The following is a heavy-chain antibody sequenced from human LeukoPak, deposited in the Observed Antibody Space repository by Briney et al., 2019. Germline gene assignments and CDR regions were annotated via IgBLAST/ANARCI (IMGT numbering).Heavy chain of an antibody. CDR2: IYPGDSDT. J-gene: IGHJ4*02. CDR1: GYSFTDYW. Sequence: GESLKISCKGSGYSFTDYWIGWVRQMPGKGLEWMGIIYPGDSDTRYSPSSQGQVTISADKSISTAYPQWSSLKASDTAIYYCARRNYDSSPIDYWGQGTLVTVSS. D-gene: IGHD3-22*01. CDR3: ARRNYDSSPIDY. V-gene: IGHV5-51*01.